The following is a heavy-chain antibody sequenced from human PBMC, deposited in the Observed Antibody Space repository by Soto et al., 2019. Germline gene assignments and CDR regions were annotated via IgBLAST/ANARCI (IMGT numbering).Heavy chain of an antibody. CDR2: IYHSGST. Sequence: PSETRSLTCAVSGGSISSGGYSWSWIRQPPGKGLEWIGYIYHSGSTYYNPSLKSRVTISVDRSKNQFSLKLSSVTAADTAVYYCARAIHSSSWHGGWFDPWGQGTLVTVSS. D-gene: IGHD6-13*01. CDR3: ARAIHSSSWHGGWFDP. V-gene: IGHV4-30-2*01. CDR1: GGSISSGGYS. J-gene: IGHJ5*02.